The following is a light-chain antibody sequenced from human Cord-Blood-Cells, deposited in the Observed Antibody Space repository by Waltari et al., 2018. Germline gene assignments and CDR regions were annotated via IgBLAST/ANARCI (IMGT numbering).Light chain of an antibody. CDR1: SSDVGGYNY. V-gene: IGLV2-11*01. Sequence: QSALTQPRSVSGSPGQSVTISCTGTSSDVGGYNYVSWYQQHPGKAPKLMLYDVIKRPSGVPDRFSGSKSGNTASLTISGLQAEDEADYYCCSYAGSYTYVFGTGTKVTVL. CDR2: DVI. J-gene: IGLJ1*01. CDR3: CSYAGSYTYV.